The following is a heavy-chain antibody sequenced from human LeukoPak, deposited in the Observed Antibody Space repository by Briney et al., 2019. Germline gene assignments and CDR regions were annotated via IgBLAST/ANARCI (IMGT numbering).Heavy chain of an antibody. CDR2: IIPILNIT. CDR1: GVTFSNYA. Sequence: VASVKVSCKASGVTFSNYAISWVRQAPGQGLEWMGRIIPILNITNYAQKFQGRVTITADKSTSTAYMELSSLRSEDTAVYYCARGDTAMVTRGNSGFFHYYYGMDVWGQGTTVTVSS. CDR3: ARGDTAMVTRGNSGFFHYYYGMDV. D-gene: IGHD5-18*01. V-gene: IGHV1-69*04. J-gene: IGHJ6*02.